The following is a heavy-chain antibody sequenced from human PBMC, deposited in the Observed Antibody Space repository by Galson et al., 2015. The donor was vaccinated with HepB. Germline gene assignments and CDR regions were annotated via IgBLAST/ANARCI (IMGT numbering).Heavy chain of an antibody. J-gene: IGHJ4*02. CDR3: ARRGGILTGYADY. CDR2: IYPGDSDT. D-gene: IGHD3-9*01. CDR1: GYTFTSYW. Sequence: QSGAEVKKPGESLRISCKASGYTFTSYWIGWVRQMPGKGLEWMGIIYPGDSDTRYSPSFQGQVTTSADKSINTAYLQWSSLKASDSAVYYCARRGGILTGYADYWGQGTLVTVSS. V-gene: IGHV5-51*01.